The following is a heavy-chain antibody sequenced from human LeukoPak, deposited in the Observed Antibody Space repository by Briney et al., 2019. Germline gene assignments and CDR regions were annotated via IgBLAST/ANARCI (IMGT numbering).Heavy chain of an antibody. Sequence: ASVKVSCKASGYTFTGYYMHWVRQAPGQGLEWMGWINPNSGGTNYAQKFQGRVTMTRDTSTSTVYMELSSLRSEDTVVYYCARITMVRGVDDYWGQGTLVTVSS. V-gene: IGHV1-2*02. CDR3: ARITMVRGVDDY. J-gene: IGHJ4*02. CDR2: INPNSGGT. CDR1: GYTFTGYY. D-gene: IGHD3-10*01.